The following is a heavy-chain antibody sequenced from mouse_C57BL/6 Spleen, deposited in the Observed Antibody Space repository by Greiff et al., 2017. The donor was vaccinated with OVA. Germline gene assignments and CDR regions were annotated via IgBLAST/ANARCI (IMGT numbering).Heavy chain of an antibody. V-gene: IGHV1-50*01. CDR3: ARALITTVVDY. J-gene: IGHJ2*01. CDR2: IDPSDSYT. D-gene: IGHD1-1*01. Sequence: QVQLQQPGAELVKPGASVKLSCKASGYTFTSYWMQWVKQRPGQGLEWIGEIDPSDSYTNYNQKFKGKATLTVDTSSSPAYMQLSSLTSEDSAVYYCARALITTVVDYWGQGTTLTVSS. CDR1: GYTFTSYW.